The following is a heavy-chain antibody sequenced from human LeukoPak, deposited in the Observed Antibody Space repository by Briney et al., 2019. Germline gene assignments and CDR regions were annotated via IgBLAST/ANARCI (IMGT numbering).Heavy chain of an antibody. CDR1: GYTFTSYA. CDR2: INAGNGNT. CDR3: ARFYYDSSAFDP. D-gene: IGHD3-22*01. Sequence: ASVKVSCKSSGYTFTSYAMHWVRQAPGQRLEWMGWINAGNGNTKYSQKFQGRVTITRDTSASTAYMELSSLRSEDTAVYYCARFYYDSSAFDPWGQGALVTVSS. V-gene: IGHV1-3*01. J-gene: IGHJ5*02.